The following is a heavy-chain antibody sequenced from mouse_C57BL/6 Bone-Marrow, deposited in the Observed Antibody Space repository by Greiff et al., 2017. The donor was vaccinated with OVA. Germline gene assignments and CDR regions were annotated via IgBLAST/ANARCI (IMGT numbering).Heavy chain of an antibody. CDR2: IDPSDSET. V-gene: IGHV1-52*01. J-gene: IGHJ4*01. CDR1: GYTFTSYW. Sequence: VQLQESGAELVRPGSSVKLSCKASGYTFTSYWMHWVKQRPIQGLEWIGNIDPSDSETHYNQKFKDKATLTVDKSSSTAYMQLSSLTSEDSAVYYCARSGDYDSYAMDYWGQGTSVTVSS. D-gene: IGHD2-4*01. CDR3: ARSGDYDSYAMDY.